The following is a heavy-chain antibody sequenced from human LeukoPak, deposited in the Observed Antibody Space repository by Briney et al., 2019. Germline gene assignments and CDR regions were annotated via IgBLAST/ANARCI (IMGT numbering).Heavy chain of an antibody. D-gene: IGHD3-22*01. J-gene: IGHJ4*01. Sequence: GESLKISCKGSGYSFTSYWIGWVRQMPGKGLEWMGMIYPGDSDTRYSPSFQGQVTISADKSISTAYLQWSSLKASDTAMYYCARHSYYYDSSGYPLNWGQGTLVTVSS. CDR1: GYSFTSYW. CDR3: ARHSYYYDSSGYPLN. V-gene: IGHV5-51*01. CDR2: IYPGDSDT.